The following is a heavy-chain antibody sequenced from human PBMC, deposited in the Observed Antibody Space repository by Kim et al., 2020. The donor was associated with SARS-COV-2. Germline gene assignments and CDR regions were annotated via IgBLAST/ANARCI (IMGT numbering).Heavy chain of an antibody. J-gene: IGHJ5*02. CDR3: ARAYYDDSSVGNWFDP. D-gene: IGHD3-22*01. V-gene: IGHV4-30-2*05. Sequence: SLKSRVTISVDTSKNQFSLKLSWVTAADTAVYYCARAYYDDSSVGNWFDPWGQGTLVTVSS.